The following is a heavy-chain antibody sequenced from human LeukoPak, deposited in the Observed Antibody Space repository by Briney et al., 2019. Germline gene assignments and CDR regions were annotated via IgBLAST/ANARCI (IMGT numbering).Heavy chain of an antibody. CDR3: ARRWGTTGTTAPPYYFDY. J-gene: IGHJ4*02. D-gene: IGHD1-1*01. CDR2: IYYSGST. V-gene: IGHV4-39*01. CDR1: GGSISSSSYY. Sequence: PSETLSLTRTVSGGSISSSSYYWGWIRQPPGKGLEWIGSIYYSGSTYYNPSLKSRVTISVDTSKNQFSLKLSSVTAADTAVYYCARRWGTTGTTAPPYYFDYWGQGTLVTVSS.